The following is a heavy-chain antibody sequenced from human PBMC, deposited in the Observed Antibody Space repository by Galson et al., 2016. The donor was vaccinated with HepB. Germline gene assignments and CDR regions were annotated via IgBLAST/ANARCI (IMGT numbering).Heavy chain of an antibody. J-gene: IGHJ4*02. V-gene: IGHV4-59*01. D-gene: IGHD5-24*01. CDR2: MYHSGST. CDR1: GASISSYY. CDR3: ARRGPDMATMTH. Sequence: TLSLTCIVSGASISSYYWNWIRQPPGKGLEWIGNMYHSGSTSYNPSLKSRVTISVDTSKNQFSLKLSSVTPADTAVYYCARRGPDMATMTHWGQGTLVTVSS.